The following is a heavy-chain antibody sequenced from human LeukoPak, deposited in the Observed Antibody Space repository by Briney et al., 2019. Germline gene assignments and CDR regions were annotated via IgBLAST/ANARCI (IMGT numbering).Heavy chain of an antibody. V-gene: IGHV3-23*01. CDR3: ARPAYQWLPPGPPDY. D-gene: IGHD6-19*01. Sequence: GGSLRLSCAASGFTFSSYAMSWVRQAPGKGLEWISHISAGGGTTYYSDSVKGRFTISRDNSKNTLHLQMNSLRAEDTAVYYCARPAYQWLPPGPPDYWGQGTLVTVSS. J-gene: IGHJ4*02. CDR1: GFTFSSYA. CDR2: ISAGGGTT.